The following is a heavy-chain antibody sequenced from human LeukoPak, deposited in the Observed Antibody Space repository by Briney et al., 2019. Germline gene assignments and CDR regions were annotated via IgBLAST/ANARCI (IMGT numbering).Heavy chain of an antibody. V-gene: IGHV3-9*01. CDR3: AKAVLDDAFDI. Sequence: GGSLRLSCAASGFIFNNYAMSWVRQAPGKGLEWVSGISWNSGSIGYADSVKGRFTISRDNAKNSLYLQMNSLRVEDTALYYCAKAVLDDAFDIWGQGTMVTASS. CDR1: GFIFNNYA. CDR2: ISWNSGSI. J-gene: IGHJ3*02. D-gene: IGHD1-14*01.